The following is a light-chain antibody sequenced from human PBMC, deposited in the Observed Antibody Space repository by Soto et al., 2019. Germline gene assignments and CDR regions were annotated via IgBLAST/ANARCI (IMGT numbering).Light chain of an antibody. CDR1: KSVSFF. CDR2: GAS. J-gene: IGKJ5*01. CDR3: QQANSFPIT. Sequence: DVRLTQSPSSLSVSVGDRVSISCRASKSVSFFLSWYQQRPGRAPKLLIYGASNLASGVPPRFSGSRSGTDFTLTISSLQPEDFATYFCQQANSFPITFGQGTRLEIK. V-gene: IGKV1-12*01.